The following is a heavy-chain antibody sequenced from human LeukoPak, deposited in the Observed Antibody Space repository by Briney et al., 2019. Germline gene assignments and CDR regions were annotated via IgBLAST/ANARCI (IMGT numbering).Heavy chain of an antibody. CDR1: GGSTSSYY. CDR3: ARSREWIQLWPY. V-gene: IGHV4-59*12. J-gene: IGHJ4*02. CDR2: IYYSGST. D-gene: IGHD5-18*01. Sequence: SETLSLTCTVSGGSTSSYYWSWIRQPPGKGLEWIGSIYYSGSTYYNPSLKSRVTISVDTSKNQFSLKLSSVTAADTAVYYCARSREWIQLWPYWGQGTLVTVSS.